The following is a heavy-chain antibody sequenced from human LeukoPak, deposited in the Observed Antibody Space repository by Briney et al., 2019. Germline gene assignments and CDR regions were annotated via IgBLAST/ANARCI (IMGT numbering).Heavy chain of an antibody. V-gene: IGHV4-31*03. D-gene: IGHD4-23*01. CDR3: ARAHTFGGNRHYFDF. J-gene: IGHJ4*02. CDR2: IYYSGST. Sequence: SQTLSLTCTVSGDSLSSGSFYWTWIRQGPGKGLEWIVYIYYSGSTYYSPSLKSRVTLSVDPSKRQFSLNMTSLTPADTAAYCCARAHTFGGNRHYFDFWGPGTLVTVSS. CDR1: GDSLSSGSFY.